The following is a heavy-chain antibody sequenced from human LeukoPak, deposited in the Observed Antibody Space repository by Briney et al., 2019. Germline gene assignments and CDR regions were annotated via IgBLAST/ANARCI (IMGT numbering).Heavy chain of an antibody. Sequence: GGSLRLSCAASGFTFSNAWMSWVRQAPGKGLEWVGRIKSKTDGGTTDYAAPVKGRFTISRDDSKNTLYLQMNSLKTEDTAVHYCTTEGYCSSTSCYQYYYYYMDVWGKGTTVTVSS. CDR2: IKSKTDGGTT. CDR3: TTEGYCSSTSCYQYYYYYMDV. D-gene: IGHD2-2*01. CDR1: GFTFSNAW. J-gene: IGHJ6*03. V-gene: IGHV3-15*01.